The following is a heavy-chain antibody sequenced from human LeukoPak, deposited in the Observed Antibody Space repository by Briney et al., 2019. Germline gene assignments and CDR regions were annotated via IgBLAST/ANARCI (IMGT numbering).Heavy chain of an antibody. Sequence: GGSLRLSCAASGFIFSGSDLIWVRQAPGKGLEWISYISTSGTIIYYADSVKGRFTISRDNAKNSLYLQMSGLRAEGTAVYYCASRPPLDYWGQGTLVTVSS. CDR2: ISTSGTII. V-gene: IGHV3-48*03. CDR1: GFIFSGSD. D-gene: IGHD6-6*01. J-gene: IGHJ4*02. CDR3: ASRPPLDY.